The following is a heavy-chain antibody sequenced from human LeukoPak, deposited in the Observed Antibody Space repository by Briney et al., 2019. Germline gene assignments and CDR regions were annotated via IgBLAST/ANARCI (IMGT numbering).Heavy chain of an antibody. J-gene: IGHJ4*02. D-gene: IGHD6-6*01. CDR1: GYTFTSYG. Sequence: SVKVSCKASGYTFTSYGISWVRQAPGQGLEWMGWISAYNGNTNYAQKFQGRVTITTDESTSTAYMELSSLRSEDTAVYYCARDVGSSSDYWGQGTLVTVSS. CDR2: ISAYNGNT. CDR3: ARDVGSSSDY. V-gene: IGHV1-18*01.